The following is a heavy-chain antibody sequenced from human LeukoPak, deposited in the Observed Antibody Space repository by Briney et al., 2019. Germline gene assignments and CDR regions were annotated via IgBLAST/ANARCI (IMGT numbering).Heavy chain of an antibody. V-gene: IGHV3-53*01. D-gene: IGHD3-22*01. CDR1: GFFDSNNY. J-gene: IGHJ4*02. CDR2: IYRGDRP. CDR3: ASIMRDYYDSSGTLFDY. Sequence: GGSLRLSCAASGFFDSNNYLSWVRQAPGKGLEWVSVIYRGDRPYYADSVRGRFTISRDNSKNTLYLQMNSLRAEDTAVYYCASIMRDYYDSSGTLFDYWGQGTLVTVSS.